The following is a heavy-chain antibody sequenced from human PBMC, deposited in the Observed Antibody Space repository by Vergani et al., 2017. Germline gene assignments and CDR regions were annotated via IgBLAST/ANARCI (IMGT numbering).Heavy chain of an antibody. CDR2: TRNKANRYTT. CDR3: ARVVGGDCCDAFDI. CDR1: GFTFSDHY. Sequence: EVQLVESGGGLVQPGGSLRLSCAASGFTFSDHYMDWVRQAPGKGLEWVGRTRNKANRYTTEYAASVKGRFTISRDDSKNSLYLQMNSLKTEDTAVYYCARVVGGDCCDAFDIWGQGTMVTVSS. J-gene: IGHJ3*02. D-gene: IGHD2-21*02. V-gene: IGHV3-72*01.